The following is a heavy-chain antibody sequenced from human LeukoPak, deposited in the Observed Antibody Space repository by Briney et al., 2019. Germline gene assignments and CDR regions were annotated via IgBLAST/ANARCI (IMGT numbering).Heavy chain of an antibody. CDR3: AREYRTSPDF. V-gene: IGHV3-74*01. D-gene: IGHD1-1*01. J-gene: IGHJ4*02. CDR1: GFTFSSYW. CDR2: IKSDGSST. Sequence: GGSLRLSCAASGFTFSSYWMHWVRQAPGKGLIWVSRIKSDGSSTTYADFVKGRFTISRDNAKNTLYLQMSSLRVEDTAMYFCAREYRTSPDFGGQGTLVTVSS.